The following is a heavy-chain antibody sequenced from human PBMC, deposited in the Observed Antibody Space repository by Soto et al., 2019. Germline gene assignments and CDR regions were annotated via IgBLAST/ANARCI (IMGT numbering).Heavy chain of an antibody. V-gene: IGHV1-46*01. CDR3: ARGGGAAVTMVCYYYYGMDV. D-gene: IGHD3-10*01. J-gene: IGHJ6*02. CDR2: INPSGGST. Sequence: QVQLVQSGAEVKKPGASVKVSCKASGYTFTSYYMHWVRQAPGQGLEWMGIINPSGGSTSYEQKSQGRVTMTRSASSRTVYMVLRSLIAEETAAYYCARGGGAAVTMVCYYYYGMDVWGQGTTVTVSS. CDR1: GYTFTSYY.